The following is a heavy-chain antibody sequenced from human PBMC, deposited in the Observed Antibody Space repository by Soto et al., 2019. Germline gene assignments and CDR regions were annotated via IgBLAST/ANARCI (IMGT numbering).Heavy chain of an antibody. J-gene: IGHJ4*02. CDR3: ARLSFGDQGNY. D-gene: IGHD2-21*02. Sequence: QVQLQESGPGLVKPSETLSLTCTVSGDSMSGYYWSWIRQSPGRRLEWIGYIFHSGTTNYNTSLKSRLSISVDASKNQFSLRVTSVAAADTAIYYCARLSFGDQGNYWGQGTLVTVSS. V-gene: IGHV4-59*01. CDR1: GDSMSGYY. CDR2: IFHSGTT.